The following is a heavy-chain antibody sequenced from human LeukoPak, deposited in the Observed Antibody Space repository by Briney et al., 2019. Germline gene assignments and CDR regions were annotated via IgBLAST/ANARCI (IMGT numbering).Heavy chain of an antibody. V-gene: IGHV3-23*01. CDR3: AKAYCSSTSCYYVFDY. CDR2: ISGSGGSR. J-gene: IGHJ4*02. D-gene: IGHD2-2*01. Sequence: GGSLRLSCAACGFIFSSYAMSWLRQAPGKGLEWVSTISGSGGSRYYADSVKGRFTISRDNSKNTLYLQMNSLRAEDTAVYYCAKAYCSSTSCYYVFDYWGQGTLVTVSS. CDR1: GFIFSSYA.